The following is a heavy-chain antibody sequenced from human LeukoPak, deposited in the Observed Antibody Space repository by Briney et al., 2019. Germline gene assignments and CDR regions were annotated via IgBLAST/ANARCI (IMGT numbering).Heavy chain of an antibody. CDR1: GGSISSSNW. CDR3: ARAVTSTEGY. V-gene: IGHV3-7*03. J-gene: IGHJ4*02. Sequence: GTLSLTCAVSGGSISSSNWWSWVRQPPGKGLEWVASIKEDGSEKYYVDSVKGRFTISRDNAQKSLYLEMNSLRAEDTAVYYCARAVTSTEGYWGQGTLVTVSS. CDR2: IKEDGSEK.